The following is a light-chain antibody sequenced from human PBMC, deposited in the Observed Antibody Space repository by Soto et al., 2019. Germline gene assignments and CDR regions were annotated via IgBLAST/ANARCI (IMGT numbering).Light chain of an antibody. Sequence: QSVLTQPASVSGSPGQSITISCTGTSSDVGSYNVVSWYQQHPDKAPKLMIYEVSKRPSGVSNRFSGSKSGNTASLTISGLQAEDEADYYCCSYAGRSTLVFGGGTKVTVL. V-gene: IGLV2-23*02. CDR3: CSYAGRSTLV. CDR2: EVS. CDR1: SSDVGSYNV. J-gene: IGLJ2*01.